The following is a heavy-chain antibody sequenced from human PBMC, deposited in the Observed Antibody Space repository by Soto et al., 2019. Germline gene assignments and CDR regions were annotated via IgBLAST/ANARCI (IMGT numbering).Heavy chain of an antibody. CDR3: AHRLGDFGSQLAFDY. J-gene: IGHJ4*01. D-gene: IGHD1-1*01. CDR1: GRSLSANEVS. Sequence: SVLTRDRKTHTFGLSVNLCGRSLSANEVSVGWIRQPPGKALEWLALIFWDDDKRYSPSLTSRLTITKDTSKNQVVLTLTNMDPVDTATYFCAHRLGDFGSQLAFDYWVHGVLVTVSS. V-gene: IGHV2-5*02. CDR2: IFWDDDK.